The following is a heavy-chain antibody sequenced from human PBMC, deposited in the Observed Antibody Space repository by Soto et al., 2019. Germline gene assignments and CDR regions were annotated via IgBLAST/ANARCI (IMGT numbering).Heavy chain of an antibody. CDR1: GFSLSNSGVG. J-gene: IGHJ4*02. CDR2: IYGDNDK. D-gene: IGHD4-17*01. CDR3: AHRTLHDYGHSDPGTSPVSDS. V-gene: IGHV2-5*02. Sequence: QITLKESGPSPVKPTQTLTVTCTFSGFSLSNSGVGVAWIRQPPGKALEWLALIYGDNDKRYSPSLKTRLTITNDTSKNLVVPTMTNIHPVDTATSSRAHRTLHDYGHSDPGTSPVSDSWGQGTLVTGSS.